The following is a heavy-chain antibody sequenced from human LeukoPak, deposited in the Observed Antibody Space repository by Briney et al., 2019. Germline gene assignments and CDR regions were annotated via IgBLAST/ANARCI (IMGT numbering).Heavy chain of an antibody. J-gene: IGHJ4*02. V-gene: IGHV3-21*01. D-gene: IGHD2-2*01. CDR1: GFTFSSYS. CDR3: TRLVVVPVAMRDY. CDR2: ISSSSYI. Sequence: GGSLRLSCAASGFTFSSYSMNWVRQAPGKGLEWVSSISSSSYIYYADSVKGRFTISRDNAKNSLYLQMNSLRAEDTAVYYCTRLVVVPVAMRDYWGQGTLVTVSS.